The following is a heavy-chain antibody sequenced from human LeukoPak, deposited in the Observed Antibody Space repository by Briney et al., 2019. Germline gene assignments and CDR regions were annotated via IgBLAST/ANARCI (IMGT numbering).Heavy chain of an antibody. Sequence: ASVKVSCKASGYTFTSYAMNWVRQAPGQGLEWMGWINTNTGNPTYAQGFTGRFVFSLDTSVSTAYLQISSLKAEDTAVYYCATSSYSSSWYYYFDYWGQGTLVTVSS. CDR2: INTNTGNP. V-gene: IGHV7-4-1*02. CDR1: GYTFTSYA. CDR3: ATSSYSSSWYYYFDY. J-gene: IGHJ4*02. D-gene: IGHD6-13*01.